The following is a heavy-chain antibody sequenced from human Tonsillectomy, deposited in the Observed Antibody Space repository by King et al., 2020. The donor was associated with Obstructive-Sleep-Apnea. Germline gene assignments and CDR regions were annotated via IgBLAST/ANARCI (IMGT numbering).Heavy chain of an antibody. D-gene: IGHD4-17*01. J-gene: IGHJ4*02. CDR1: GGSISRYY. V-gene: IGHV4-59*01. CDR3: ARDSYGDYRDY. CDR2: IYYSGTT. Sequence: VQLQESGPGLVKPSETLSLTCTVSGGSISRYYWNWVRQPPGRGLEVMWYIYYSGTTNHNPSLKSRVTISVDTSKNQFSLKLSSVTAADTAVYYCARDSYGDYRDYWGQGTLVTVSS.